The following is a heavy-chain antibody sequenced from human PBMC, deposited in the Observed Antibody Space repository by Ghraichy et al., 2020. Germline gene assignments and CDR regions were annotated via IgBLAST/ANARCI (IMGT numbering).Heavy chain of an antibody. Sequence: SETLSLTCIVSGDTIDSSSYYWNWIRQPPGKGLEWMGSIYYSGSTSYNPSLQSRVTISVDTSKNQFSLNLKSVTAADSAVYYCASGYCSGGSCHVYQYYGLDVWGQGTTVTVSS. D-gene: IGHD2-15*01. CDR1: GDTIDSSSYY. CDR3: ASGYCSGGSCHVYQYYGLDV. J-gene: IGHJ6*02. CDR2: IYYSGST. V-gene: IGHV4-39*01.